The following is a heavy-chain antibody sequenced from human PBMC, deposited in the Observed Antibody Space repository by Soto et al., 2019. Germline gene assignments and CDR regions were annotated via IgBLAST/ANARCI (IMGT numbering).Heavy chain of an antibody. CDR3: ARSLYGDRDAFDI. CDR1: GFTFSSYS. D-gene: IGHD4-17*01. Sequence: EVQLVESGGGLVKPGGSLRLSCAASGFTFSSYSMNWVRQAPGKGLEWVSSISSSSSYIYYADSVKGRFTISRDNAKNSRYLQMNSLRAEDTAVYYCARSLYGDRDAFDIWGQGTMVTVSS. J-gene: IGHJ3*02. V-gene: IGHV3-21*01. CDR2: ISSSSSYI.